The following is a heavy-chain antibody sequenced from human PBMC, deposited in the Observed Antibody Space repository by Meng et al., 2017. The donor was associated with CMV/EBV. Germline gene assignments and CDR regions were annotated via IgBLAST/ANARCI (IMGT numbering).Heavy chain of an antibody. Sequence: GGSLRLSCAASGFTFSSYGMHWVRQAPGKGLEWVAVISYDGSNKYYADSVKGRFTISRDNSKNTLYLQMNSLRAEDTAVYYCARDVAVWFYFDYWGQGTLVTVSS. V-gene: IGHV3-30*19. J-gene: IGHJ4*02. CDR1: GFTFSSYG. D-gene: IGHD3-16*01. CDR2: ISYDGSNK. CDR3: ARDVAVWFYFDY.